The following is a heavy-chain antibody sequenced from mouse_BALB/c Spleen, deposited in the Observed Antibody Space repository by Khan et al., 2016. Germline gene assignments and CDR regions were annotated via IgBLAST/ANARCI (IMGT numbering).Heavy chain of an antibody. Sequence: EVELVESGGGLVKPGGSLKLSCAASGFTFSSYAMSWVRQTPEKRLEWVASISSGGSSFYPDILKARFTISRDNARNILSLQMSSLRSEDTAMYYCTTKFYYFDYWGQGTTLTVSS. CDR3: TTKFYYFDY. CDR2: ISSGGSS. V-gene: IGHV5-6-5*01. CDR1: GFTFSSYA. J-gene: IGHJ2*01.